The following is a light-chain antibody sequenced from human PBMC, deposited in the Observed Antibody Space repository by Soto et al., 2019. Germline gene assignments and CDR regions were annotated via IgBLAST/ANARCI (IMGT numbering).Light chain of an antibody. CDR1: QTVRSSS. V-gene: IGKV3-20*01. Sequence: DIVLTQSPGTLSLSPGERATLSCRASQTVRSSSLAWYQQKPGQAPRLLIFGASTRAAGFPDRFSGSGSGTDFTLTISRLEPEDFAVYYCQQYGSSPWTFGQGTKVDI. J-gene: IGKJ1*01. CDR3: QQYGSSPWT. CDR2: GAS.